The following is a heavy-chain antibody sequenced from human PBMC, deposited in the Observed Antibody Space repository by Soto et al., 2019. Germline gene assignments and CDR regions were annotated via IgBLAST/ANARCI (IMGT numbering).Heavy chain of an antibody. V-gene: IGHV3-30*18. D-gene: IGHD3-16*01. J-gene: IGHJ6*02. CDR1: GFTFSSYG. CDR2: ISYDGSNK. CDR3: AKDSRPNSYYGMDV. Sequence: QVQLVESGGGVVQPGRSLRLSCAASGFTFSSYGMHWVRQAPGKGLEWVAVISYDGSNKYYADSVKGPFTISRDNSENALYLQMNSLRAEDTAVNYCAKDSRPNSYYGMDVWGQGTTVTVSS.